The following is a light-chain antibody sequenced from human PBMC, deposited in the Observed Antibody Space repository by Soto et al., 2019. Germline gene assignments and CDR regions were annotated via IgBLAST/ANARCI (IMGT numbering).Light chain of an antibody. Sequence: EIVMTQSPATLSVSPGERATLSCRASESLGRNLAWYQQKPGQAPRLLIYPASTRATDIPARFSGSGSGTEFTLTISSLQSEDFAVYYCQQYENWPPWTFGQGTKVEIK. CDR2: PAS. CDR1: ESLGRN. CDR3: QQYENWPPWT. J-gene: IGKJ1*01. V-gene: IGKV3-15*01.